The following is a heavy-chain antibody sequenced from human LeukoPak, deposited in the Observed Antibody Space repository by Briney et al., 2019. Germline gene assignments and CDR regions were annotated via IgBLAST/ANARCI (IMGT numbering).Heavy chain of an antibody. J-gene: IGHJ6*03. CDR3: ARDLRGGSLHYYYYMDV. V-gene: IGHV3-21*01. CDR1: GFTFSSYS. CDR2: ISSSSSYI. Sequence: PGGSLRLSCAASGFTFSSYSMNWVRQAPGKGLEWVSSISSSSSYIYYADSVKGRFTISRDNAKNSLYLQMNSLRAEGTAVYYCARDLRGGSLHYYYYMDVWGKGTTVTVSS. D-gene: IGHD3-10*01.